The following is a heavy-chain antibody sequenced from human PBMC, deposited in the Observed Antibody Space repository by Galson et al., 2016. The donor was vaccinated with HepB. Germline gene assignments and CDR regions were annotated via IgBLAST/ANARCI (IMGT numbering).Heavy chain of an antibody. CDR1: GSISNFYW. V-gene: IGHV3-7*01. D-gene: IGHD3-22*01. CDR3: ARLHSPSYYYYFGHLDEFDF. Sequence: CSVSGGSISNFYWMSWVRQAPGKGPEWVASINEDGSKTDYMDSVAGRFTISRDNAKTSLFLHISNLRVGDTAKYYCARLHSPSYYYYFGHLDEFDFWGHGTLVAVSA. CDR2: INEDGSKT. J-gene: IGHJ3*01.